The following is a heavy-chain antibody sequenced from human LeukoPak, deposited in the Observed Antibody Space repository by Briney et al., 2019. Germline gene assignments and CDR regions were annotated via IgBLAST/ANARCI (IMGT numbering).Heavy chain of an antibody. CDR1: GGSFSGHF. Sequence: SGTLSLTCAVYGGSFSGHFWSRIRQPPGKGLEWIVEINDNEITNSNPSLKSRVTVSVDTSKSQFSLNLSSVTAADTAVYYCARVGPGVLDYWGQGALVTVSS. CDR2: INDNEIT. J-gene: IGHJ4*02. D-gene: IGHD7-27*01. V-gene: IGHV4-34*01. CDR3: ARVGPGVLDY.